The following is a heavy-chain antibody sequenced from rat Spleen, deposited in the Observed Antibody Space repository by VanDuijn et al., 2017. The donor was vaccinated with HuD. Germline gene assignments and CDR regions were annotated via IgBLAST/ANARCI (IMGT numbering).Heavy chain of an antibody. CDR1: GYSITSNY. D-gene: IGHD1-2*01. CDR3: ATEGYGTYMLNWFAY. CDR2: INYSGST. J-gene: IGHJ3*01. Sequence: EVQLQESGPGLVKPSQSLSLTCSVTGYSITSNYWGWIRKFPGNKMEWIGHINYSGSTSYNPSLKSRISITRDTSKNQFFLKLNSVTNEDTATYHCATEGYGTYMLNWFAYWGQGTVVAVSS. V-gene: IGHV3-1*01.